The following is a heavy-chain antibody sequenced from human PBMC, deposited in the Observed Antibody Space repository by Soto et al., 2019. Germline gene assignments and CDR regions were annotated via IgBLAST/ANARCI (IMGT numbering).Heavy chain of an antibody. CDR2: ISYSGST. D-gene: IGHD6-13*01. J-gene: IGHJ4*02. CDR1: GGSISGYF. Sequence: QVQLQESGPGLVKPSETLSLTCTVSGGSISGYFWSWIRQPPGKGLEWIGYISYSGSTNYNSSLKSRVTMSIDTSKNQVSLRLTSVTAADTAVYYCVRDGAATGSVYLDYWGQGTLVTVSS. CDR3: VRDGAATGSVYLDY. V-gene: IGHV4-59*01.